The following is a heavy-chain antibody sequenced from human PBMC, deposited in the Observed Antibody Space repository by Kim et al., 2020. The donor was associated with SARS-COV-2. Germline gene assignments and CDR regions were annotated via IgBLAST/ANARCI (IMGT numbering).Heavy chain of an antibody. V-gene: IGHV4-59*08. Sequence: SETLSLTCTVSGGSISSYYWSWIRQPPGKGLEWIGYIYYSGSTNYNPSLKSRVTISVDTSKNQFSLKLSSVTAADTAVYHCARRRGRGSGYGYYYYYMDVWGKGTTVTVSS. J-gene: IGHJ6*03. CDR1: GGSISSYY. CDR3: ARRRGRGSGYGYYYYYMDV. D-gene: IGHD3-22*01. CDR2: IYYSGST.